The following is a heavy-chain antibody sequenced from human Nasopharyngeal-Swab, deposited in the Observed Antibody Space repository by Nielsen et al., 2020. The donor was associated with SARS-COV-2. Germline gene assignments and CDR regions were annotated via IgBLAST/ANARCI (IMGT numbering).Heavy chain of an antibody. CDR3: ARSSGSYYGRWYFDL. CDR1: GYTFTSYG. Sequence: APVKVSCKASGYTFTSYGISWVRQAPGQGLEWMGWISAYNGNTNYAQKLQGRVTMTTDTSTSTAYMELRSLRSDDTAVYYCARSSGSYYGRWYFDLWGRGTLVTVSS. J-gene: IGHJ2*01. D-gene: IGHD1-26*01. CDR2: ISAYNGNT. V-gene: IGHV1-18*04.